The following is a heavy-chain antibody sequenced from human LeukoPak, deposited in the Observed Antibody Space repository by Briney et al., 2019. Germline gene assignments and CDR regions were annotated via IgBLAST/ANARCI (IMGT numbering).Heavy chain of an antibody. Sequence: SETLSLTCTVSGGSISTSGYYWGWIRQPPGKGLEWIGSVSYSGSTYYNPSLKSRVTISVDTSENQFSLMLTSVTAADTSVFYCAREIVLGYCSSTSCLPNTDAFDIWGQGTMVTVSS. J-gene: IGHJ3*02. CDR3: AREIVLGYCSSTSCLPNTDAFDI. D-gene: IGHD2-2*01. V-gene: IGHV4-39*02. CDR2: VSYSGST. CDR1: GGSISTSGYY.